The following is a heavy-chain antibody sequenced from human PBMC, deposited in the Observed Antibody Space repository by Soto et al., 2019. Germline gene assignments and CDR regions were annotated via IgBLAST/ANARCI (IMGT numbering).Heavy chain of an antibody. D-gene: IGHD5-12*01. CDR2: IYHSGST. J-gene: IGHJ3*02. CDR1: SGSISSSNW. Sequence: QGQLQESGPGLVKPSGTLSLTCAVSSGSISSSNWWSWVRQPPGKGLEWLGEIYHSGSTNYNPSRKSRVNISVDKSKNQFSRKLSSVTAADTAVYYCARAWSGYDYEDCDIWGQRTMVTFSS. CDR3: ARAWSGYDYEDCDI. V-gene: IGHV4-4*02.